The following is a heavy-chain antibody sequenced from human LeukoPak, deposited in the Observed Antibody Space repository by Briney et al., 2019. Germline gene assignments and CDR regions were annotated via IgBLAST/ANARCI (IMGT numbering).Heavy chain of an antibody. CDR3: ARDRGGSGWYYLDY. V-gene: IGHV3-30-3*01. CDR1: KFXFSTYA. CDR2: ISYDGTNK. J-gene: IGHJ4*02. D-gene: IGHD6-19*01. Sequence: GGSLRLSCTASKFXFSTYAMHWVRQAPGKGLEWVAPISYDGTNKYYADSVKGRINISRDNSKNTVYLQMSNVTAEDTAMYHCARDRGGSGWYYLDYWGQGTLVTVSS.